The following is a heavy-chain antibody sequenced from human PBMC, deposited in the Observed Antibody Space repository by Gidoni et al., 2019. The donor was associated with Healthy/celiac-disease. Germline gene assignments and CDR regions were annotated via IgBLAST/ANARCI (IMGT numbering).Heavy chain of an antibody. D-gene: IGHD1-1*01. J-gene: IGHJ4*02. CDR1: GFTFSSYA. V-gene: IGHV3-23*01. Sequence: EVQLLESGGGLVQPGGSLRLSCAASGFTFSSYAISWGRQAPGQGLKWVSAISGSGGSTYYADYVKGRFTISRDNSKNTLYLQMNSLRAEDTAVYYGALTTGTTLDYWGQGTLVTVSS. CDR3: ALTTGTTLDY. CDR2: ISGSGGST.